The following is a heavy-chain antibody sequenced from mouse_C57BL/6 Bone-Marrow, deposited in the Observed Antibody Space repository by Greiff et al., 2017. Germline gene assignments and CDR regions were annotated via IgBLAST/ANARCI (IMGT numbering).Heavy chain of an antibody. D-gene: IGHD2-2*01. Sequence: QVQLKQPGAELVMPGASVKLSCKASGYTFTSYWMHWVKQRPGQGLEWIGEIDPSDSYTNYNQKFKGKSTLTVDKSSSTAYMKLSSLTSEDSAVYYCASDGYDDYAMDYWGQGTSVTVSS. CDR2: IDPSDSYT. J-gene: IGHJ4*01. CDR3: ASDGYDDYAMDY. CDR1: GYTFTSYW. V-gene: IGHV1-69*01.